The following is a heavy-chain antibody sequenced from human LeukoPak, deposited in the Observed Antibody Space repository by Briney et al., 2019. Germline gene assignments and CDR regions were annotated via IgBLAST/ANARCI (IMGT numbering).Heavy chain of an antibody. CDR3: ARGGYCSSTSCYTDWFDP. J-gene: IGHJ5*02. CDR1: GGTFSSYA. CDR2: IIPIFGTA. V-gene: IGHV1-69*13. Sequence: SVKVSCKASGGTFSSYAISWVRQAPGQGLEWMGGIIPIFGTANYAQKFQGRVTITADESTSTAYMELSSLRSDDTAVYYCARGGYCSSTSCYTDWFDPWGQGTLVTVSS. D-gene: IGHD2-2*02.